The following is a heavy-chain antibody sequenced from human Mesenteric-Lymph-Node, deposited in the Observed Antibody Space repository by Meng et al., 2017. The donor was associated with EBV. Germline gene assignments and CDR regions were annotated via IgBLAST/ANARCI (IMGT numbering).Heavy chain of an antibody. CDR3: ARVPPSMVRGATGGFDP. V-gene: IGHV1-8*01. J-gene: IGHJ5*02. CDR2: MNPNSGNT. Sequence: QRGELGQWVTGPGSPWKFFFTTSGSTFITDEINRGRMTTVKALSWRGMMNPNSGNTGYVEKFQCRVTMTRNTSISTAYMELSSLRSQDSAVYYCARVPPSMVRGATGGFDPWGQGTLVTVSS. D-gene: IGHD3-10*01. CDR1: GSTFITDE.